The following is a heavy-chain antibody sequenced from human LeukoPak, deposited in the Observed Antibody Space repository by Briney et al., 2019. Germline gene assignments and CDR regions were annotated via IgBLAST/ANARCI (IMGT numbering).Heavy chain of an antibody. CDR1: GFTFSSYE. CDR2: ISSSGSTI. CDR3: AELGITMIGGV. D-gene: IGHD3-10*02. Sequence: QVGGSLRLSCAASGFTFSSYEMNWVRQAPGKGLEWVSYISSSGSTIYYADSVKGRFTISRDNAKNSPYLQMNSLRAEDTAVYYCAELGITMIGGVWGKGTTVTISS. J-gene: IGHJ6*04. V-gene: IGHV3-48*03.